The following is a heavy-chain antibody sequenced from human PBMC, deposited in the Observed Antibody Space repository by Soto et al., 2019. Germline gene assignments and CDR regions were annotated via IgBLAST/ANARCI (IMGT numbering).Heavy chain of an antibody. CDR3: ARKDKSGYFNWFDP. D-gene: IGHD3-22*01. J-gene: IGHJ5*02. CDR1: GFPFSDYY. V-gene: IGHV3-11*01. Sequence: GGSLRLSXAASGFPFSDYYMSWIRQAPGKGLEWVSYISSSGSTIYYADSVKGRFTISRDNAKNSLYLQMNSLRASDTAVYFCARKDKSGYFNWFDPWGQGTLVTVSS. CDR2: ISSSGSTI.